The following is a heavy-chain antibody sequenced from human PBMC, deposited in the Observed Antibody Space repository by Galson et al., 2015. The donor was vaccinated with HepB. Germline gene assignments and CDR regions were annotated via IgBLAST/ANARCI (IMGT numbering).Heavy chain of an antibody. V-gene: IGHV3-21*01. CDR1: GFTFSSYS. Sequence: SLRLSCAASGFTFSSYSMNWVRQAPGKGLEWVSSISSSSSYIYYADSVKGRFTISRDNAENSLYLQMNSLRAEDTAVYYCARVRDSSSLNWFDPWGQGTLVTVSS. CDR2: ISSSSSYI. D-gene: IGHD6-6*01. CDR3: ARVRDSSSLNWFDP. J-gene: IGHJ5*02.